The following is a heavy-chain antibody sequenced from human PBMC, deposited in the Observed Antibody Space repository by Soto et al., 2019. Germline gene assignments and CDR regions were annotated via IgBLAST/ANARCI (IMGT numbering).Heavy chain of an antibody. CDR1: GGTFSSYT. J-gene: IGHJ6*02. V-gene: IGHV1-69*08. CDR3: ARDGGGYSGYPWDYYYYYGMDV. CDR2: IIPILGIA. D-gene: IGHD5-12*01. Sequence: QVQLVQSGAEVKKPGSSVKVSCKASGGTFSSYTISWVRQAPGQGLEWMGRIIPILGIANYAQKFQGRVTITAEKSTSTAYMELSSLRSEDTAVYYCARDGGGYSGYPWDYYYYYGMDVWGQGTTVTVSS.